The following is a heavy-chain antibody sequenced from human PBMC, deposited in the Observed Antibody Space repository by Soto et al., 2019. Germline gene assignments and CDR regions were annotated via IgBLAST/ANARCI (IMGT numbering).Heavy chain of an antibody. CDR1: GGTFSSYA. CDR2: ISAYNGNT. J-gene: IGHJ6*02. D-gene: IGHD3-22*01. Sequence: ASVKVSCKASGGTFSSYAISWVRQAPGQGLEWMGWISAYNGNTNYAQKLQGRVTMTTDTSTSTAYMELRSLRSDDTAVYYCAREYYDSNGDYYGMDVWGQGTTVTVSS. CDR3: AREYYDSNGDYYGMDV. V-gene: IGHV1-18*01.